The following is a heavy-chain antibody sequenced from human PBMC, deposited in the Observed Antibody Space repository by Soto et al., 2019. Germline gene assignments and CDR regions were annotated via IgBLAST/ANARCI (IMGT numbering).Heavy chain of an antibody. CDR2: MNPSNGNT. CDR1: GYTFTNYD. CDR3: ARDSAAVAGSNDY. Sequence: QVQRVQSGAEVKKPGASVKISCKASGYTFTNYDINWVRQATGQGLEWMGWMNPSNGNTDYAQKFQGRVTMTRNTSTRTAYMELGSLTSEDTAVYYCARDSAAVAGSNDYWGQGTLVTVSS. D-gene: IGHD6-19*01. V-gene: IGHV1-8*01. J-gene: IGHJ4*02.